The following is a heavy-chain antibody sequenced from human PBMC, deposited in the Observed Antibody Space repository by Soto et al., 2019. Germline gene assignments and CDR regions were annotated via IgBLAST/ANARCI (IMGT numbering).Heavy chain of an antibody. Sequence: QIHLVQSGAEVKKPGASVKVSCKGSGYGFTTYGITWVRQAPGQGREWMAWISAHNGNTNYAQKLQGRVTVTRDTSTSTAYTELRSLRSDDTAVYYGARGRYGDYWGQGALVTVSS. CDR1: GYGFTTYG. CDR3: ARGRYGDY. J-gene: IGHJ4*02. V-gene: IGHV1-18*01. D-gene: IGHD1-1*01. CDR2: ISAHNGNT.